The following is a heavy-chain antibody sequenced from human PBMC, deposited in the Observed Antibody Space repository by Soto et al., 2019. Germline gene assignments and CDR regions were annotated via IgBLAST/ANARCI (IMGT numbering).Heavy chain of an antibody. CDR2: INSDGSST. Sequence: PGGSLRLSCTASRFTFSSYWMHWVRQSPGKGLVWVSRINSDGSSTSHSDSVKDRFTISRDNAKHTLYLQMKSLRAEDTAEYYSARELGEAAAGGLDYWGQGTLVTVSS. J-gene: IGHJ4*02. CDR1: RFTFSSYW. D-gene: IGHD6-13*01. CDR3: ARELGEAAAGGLDY. V-gene: IGHV3-74*01.